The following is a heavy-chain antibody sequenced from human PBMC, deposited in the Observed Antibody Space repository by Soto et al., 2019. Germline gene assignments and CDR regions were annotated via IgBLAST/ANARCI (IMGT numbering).Heavy chain of an antibody. Sequence: PGGSLRLSCAASGFTFISYSMNWVRQAPGKGLEWVSSISSSTISIYYADSVKGRFTISRDNAKNSLYLQMNSLRAEDTAVYYCAGYCSGGSCYSEADYWGQGTLVTVSS. J-gene: IGHJ4*02. V-gene: IGHV3-21*01. CDR3: AGYCSGGSCYSEADY. CDR1: GFTFISYS. D-gene: IGHD2-15*01. CDR2: ISSSTISI.